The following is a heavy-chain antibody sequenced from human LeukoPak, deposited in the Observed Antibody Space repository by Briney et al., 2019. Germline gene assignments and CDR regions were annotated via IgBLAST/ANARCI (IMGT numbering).Heavy chain of an antibody. D-gene: IGHD4/OR15-4a*01. CDR1: GYTFTSYY. CDR2: INPSGGST. V-gene: IGHV1-46*01. Sequence: ASVKVSCKASGYTFTSYYMHWVRQAPGQGLELMGIINPSGGSTSYAQQFQGRVTMTRDTSTTTVYMELRSLSSDDTAVYYCGRGLKAGAPPHDMAVWGRGTTVTVSS. CDR3: GRGLKAGAPPHDMAV. J-gene: IGHJ6*02.